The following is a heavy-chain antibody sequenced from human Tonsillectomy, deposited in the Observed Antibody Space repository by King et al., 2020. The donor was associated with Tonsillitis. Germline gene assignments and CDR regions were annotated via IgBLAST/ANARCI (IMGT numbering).Heavy chain of an antibody. Sequence: VQLQQSGPGLVKPSQTLSLTCAISGDSVSRNSAAWNWIRQSPSRGLEWLGRTYYRSMWYNDYSISVKCRITINPDTSKNQISLQLKSVTPEDTAVYYCVRDELELRNNYYYYYGMDVWGQGTTVTVSS. D-gene: IGHD1-7*01. CDR1: GDSVSRNSAA. CDR2: TYYRSMWYN. V-gene: IGHV6-1*01. CDR3: VRDELELRNNYYYYYGMDV. J-gene: IGHJ6*01.